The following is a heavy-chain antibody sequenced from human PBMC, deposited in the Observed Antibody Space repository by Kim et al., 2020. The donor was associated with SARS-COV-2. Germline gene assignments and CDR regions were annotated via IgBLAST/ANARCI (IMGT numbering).Heavy chain of an antibody. CDR1: GYTFTSYG. V-gene: IGHV1-18*01. CDR2: ISAYNGNT. Sequence: ASVKVSCKASGYTFTSYGISWVRQAPGQGLEWMGWISAYNGNTNYAQKLQGRVTMTTDTSTSTAYMELRSLRSDDTAVYYCARDGLGDIVVVAPVFDPWGQGTLVTVSS. CDR3: ARDGLGDIVVVAPVFDP. D-gene: IGHD2-15*01. J-gene: IGHJ5*02.